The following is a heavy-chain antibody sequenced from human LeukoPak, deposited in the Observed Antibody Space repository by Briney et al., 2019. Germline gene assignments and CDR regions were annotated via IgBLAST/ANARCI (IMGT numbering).Heavy chain of an antibody. V-gene: IGHV3-15*01. J-gene: IGHJ4*02. CDR2: IKSKTDGGTT. D-gene: IGHD2-21*02. Sequence: GGSLRLSCSASGFPFSSYAMHWVRQAPGKGLEWVGRIKSKTDGGTTDYAAPVKGRFTISRDDSKNTLYLQMNSLKTEDTAVYYCTREAVTANGYFDYWGQGTLVTVSS. CDR3: TREAVTANGYFDY. CDR1: GFPFSSYA.